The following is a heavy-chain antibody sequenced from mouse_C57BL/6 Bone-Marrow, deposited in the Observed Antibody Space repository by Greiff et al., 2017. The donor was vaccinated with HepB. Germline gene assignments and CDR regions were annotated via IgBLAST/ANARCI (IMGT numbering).Heavy chain of an antibody. CDR1: GFTFSSYG. D-gene: IGHD3-2*02. CDR3: ARPPDSSGYYAMDY. J-gene: IGHJ4*01. CDR2: ISSGGSYT. V-gene: IGHV5-6*02. Sequence: DVKLVESGGDLVKPGGSLKLSCAASGFTFSSYGMSWVRQTPDKRLEWVATISSGGSYTYYPDSVKGRFTISRNNAKNTLYLQMSSLKSEDTAMYYCARPPDSSGYYAMDYWGQGTSVTVSS.